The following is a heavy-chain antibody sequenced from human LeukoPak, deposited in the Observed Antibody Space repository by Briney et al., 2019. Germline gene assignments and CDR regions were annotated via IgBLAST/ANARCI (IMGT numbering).Heavy chain of an antibody. CDR2: IFNSGNI. J-gene: IGHJ6*02. Sequence: PSETLSLTCTVSGGSISSYYWSWIRLPAGKGLEWIGRIFNSGNINYNPSLESRVTMSVDTSKNQVSLRLSSVTAADTAVYYCARDDLPYSVHHGMDVWGQGTTVTVSS. V-gene: IGHV4-4*07. CDR1: GGSISSYY. D-gene: IGHD2-21*01. CDR3: ARDDLPYSVHHGMDV.